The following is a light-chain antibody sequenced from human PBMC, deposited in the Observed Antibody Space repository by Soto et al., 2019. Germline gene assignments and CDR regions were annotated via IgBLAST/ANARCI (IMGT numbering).Light chain of an antibody. V-gene: IGKV3D-20*02. CDR1: QGVSRGY. Sequence: EIVLTQSPGTLSLSPGDRATLSCRASQGVSRGYLAWYHQKPGRAPRLLIYGVSSRATGISDRFSGSGSGTDFTLTISSLEPKDFAVYYCQQRSNWPGTFGQGTKVDIK. CDR2: GVS. J-gene: IGKJ1*01. CDR3: QQRSNWPGT.